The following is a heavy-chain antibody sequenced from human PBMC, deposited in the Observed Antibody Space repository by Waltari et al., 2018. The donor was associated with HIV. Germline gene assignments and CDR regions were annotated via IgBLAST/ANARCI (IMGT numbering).Heavy chain of an antibody. CDR3: AREALYDSSGYYFDY. D-gene: IGHD3-22*01. CDR2: IKQDEREK. J-gene: IGHJ4*02. V-gene: IGHV3-7*01. CDR1: GFTFNKYW. Sequence: EVQLVESGGGLVQPGGSLRLSCAASGFTFNKYWMTWVRQAPGKGVEWVANIKQDEREKYYVDSLKGRFTISRDNAKNSLFLQMNSLRVEDTAVYYCAREALYDSSGYYFDYWGQGTLVTVSS.